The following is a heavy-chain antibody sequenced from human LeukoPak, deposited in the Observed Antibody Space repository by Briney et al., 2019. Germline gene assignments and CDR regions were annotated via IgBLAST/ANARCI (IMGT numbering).Heavy chain of an antibody. J-gene: IGHJ4*02. CDR3: ARDRGYYDSSGYYTFGPFDY. CDR2: ISRSSSYI. Sequence: GGSLRLSCAASGFTFSSNSMNWVRQAPGKGLEWVSSISRSSSYIYHADSVKGRFTISRDNAKNSLYLQMNSLRAEDTAVYYCARDRGYYDSSGYYTFGPFDYWGQGTLVTVSS. D-gene: IGHD3-22*01. CDR1: GFTFSSNS. V-gene: IGHV3-21*01.